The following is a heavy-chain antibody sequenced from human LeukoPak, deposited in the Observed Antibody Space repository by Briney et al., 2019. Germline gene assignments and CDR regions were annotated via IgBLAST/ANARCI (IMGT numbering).Heavy chain of an antibody. CDR3: AREYYYDSSVLY. CDR1: GYTFTGYY. Sequence: ASVKVSCKASGYTFTGYYMHLVRQAPGQGLEWMGWINPNSGGTNYAQKFQGRVTMTRDTSISTAYMELSRLRSDDTAVYYCAREYYYDSSVLYWGQGTLVTVSS. D-gene: IGHD3-22*01. V-gene: IGHV1-2*02. CDR2: INPNSGGT. J-gene: IGHJ4*02.